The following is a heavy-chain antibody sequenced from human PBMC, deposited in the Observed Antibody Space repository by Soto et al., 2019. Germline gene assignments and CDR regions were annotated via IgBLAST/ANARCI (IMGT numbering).Heavy chain of an antibody. D-gene: IGHD6-19*01. J-gene: IGHJ5*02. CDR1: GFSLSTSGVG. V-gene: IGHV2-5*02. Sequence: QITLKESGPTLVKPTQTLTLTCTFSGFSLSTSGVGVGWIRQPPGKALEWLAFIYWDDDKRYSPSLKYSLTNTKDTSKNQVVLTKTNTDPVDTATYYCAHRHLVVAGTRGFAWFDPWGQGTLVTVSS. CDR2: IYWDDDK. CDR3: AHRHLVVAGTRGFAWFDP.